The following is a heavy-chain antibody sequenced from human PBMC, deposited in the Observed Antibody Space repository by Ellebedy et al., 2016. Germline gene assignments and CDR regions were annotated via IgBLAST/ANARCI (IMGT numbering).Heavy chain of an antibody. CDR2: IYYSGST. CDR3: ARDGGDYGDYPYLYYFDY. J-gene: IGHJ4*02. V-gene: IGHV4-59*01. Sequence: SETLSLTXTVSGGSISSYYWSWIRQPPGKGLGWIGYIYYSGSTNYNPSLKSRVTISVDTSKNQFSLKLSSVTAADTAVYYCARDGGDYGDYPYLYYFDYWGQGTLVTVSS. D-gene: IGHD4-17*01. CDR1: GGSISSYY.